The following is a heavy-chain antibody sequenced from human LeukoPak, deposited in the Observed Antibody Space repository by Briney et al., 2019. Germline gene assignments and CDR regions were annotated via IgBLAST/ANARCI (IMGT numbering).Heavy chain of an antibody. CDR2: IRSKANSHAT. V-gene: IGHV3-73*01. CDR3: TGTDIVVVPAASDYYYYMDV. J-gene: IGHJ6*03. D-gene: IGHD2-2*01. Sequence: AGGSLRLSCAASGFTVSGSAMHWVRQASGKGLEWVGRIRSKANSHATAYAASVKGTFTISRDDSKNTAYLQMNSLKTEDTAVYYCTGTDIVVVPAASDYYYYMDVWGKGTTVTVSS. CDR1: GFTVSGSA.